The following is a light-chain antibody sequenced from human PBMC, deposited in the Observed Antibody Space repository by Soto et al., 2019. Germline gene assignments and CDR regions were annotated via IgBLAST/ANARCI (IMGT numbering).Light chain of an antibody. CDR2: AAS. Sequence: EIQMTQSPSSLLASVGERVTITCRASETITRYLNWYQSKPGKAPRLLISAASSLQTGVPSRFSGNYSGTDFTLTISSLQPEDFATYYCQQSYSNPLTFGGGTKVDI. V-gene: IGKV1-39*01. CDR3: QQSYSNPLT. CDR1: ETITRY. J-gene: IGKJ4*01.